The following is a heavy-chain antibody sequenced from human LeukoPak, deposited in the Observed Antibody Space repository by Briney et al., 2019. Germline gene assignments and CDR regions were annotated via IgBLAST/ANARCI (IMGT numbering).Heavy chain of an antibody. V-gene: IGHV4-4*02. J-gene: IGHJ6*02. CDR3: ARTEGQGYSYYALDV. D-gene: IGHD1-14*01. Sequence: PSETLSLTCAVSGGSISSDNWWSWVRQPPGKGLEWIGEIYHSGTTNYNPSLTSRVTISLDKSKNQFSLKLSSVTAADTALYYCARTEGQGYSYYALDVWGQGTTVTVSS. CDR1: GGSISSDNW. CDR2: IYHSGTT.